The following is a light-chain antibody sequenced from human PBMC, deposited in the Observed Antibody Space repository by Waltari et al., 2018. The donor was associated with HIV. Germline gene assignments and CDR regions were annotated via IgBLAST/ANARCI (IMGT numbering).Light chain of an antibody. V-gene: IGLV1-44*01. J-gene: IGLJ1*01. CDR2: SIN. CDR1: SSYTGSNA. CDR3: TAWDDSLDGLL. Sequence: QSVLTQPPSASGAPGQSVTISCSGSSSYTGSNAVNLYQPLSGSAPKLLIYSINQRPSGVPDRFSGSKSGTSASLAISGLQSEDEADYYCTAWDDSLDGLLFGSGTKVTVL.